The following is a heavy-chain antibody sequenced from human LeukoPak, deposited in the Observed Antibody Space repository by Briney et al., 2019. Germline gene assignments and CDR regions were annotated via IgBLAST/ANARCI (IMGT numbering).Heavy chain of an antibody. CDR1: GFTFSSYN. V-gene: IGHV3-21*01. J-gene: IGHJ3*02. D-gene: IGHD2-15*01. CDR3: ARDDKGVAKAFDI. CDR2: ISSSSSYI. Sequence: GGSLRLSCAASGFTFSSYNINWVRQAPGKGLEWVSSISSSSSYIYYAGSLKGRFTISRDNAKNSLYLQIDSLRAEDTAVYYCARDDKGVAKAFDIWGQGTMVTVSS.